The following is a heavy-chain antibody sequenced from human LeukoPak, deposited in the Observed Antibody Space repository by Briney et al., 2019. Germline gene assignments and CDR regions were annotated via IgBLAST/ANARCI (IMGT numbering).Heavy chain of an antibody. CDR1: GGSFSGYY. J-gene: IGHJ5*02. CDR2: INHSGST. V-gene: IGHV4-34*01. Sequence: SETLSLTCAVYGGSFSGYYWSWIRQPPGKGLEWIGEINHSGSTNYNPSLKSRVTISVDTSKNQFSLKLSSVTAADTAVYYCARFYGSGSNWFDPWGQGTLVTVSS. D-gene: IGHD3-10*01. CDR3: ARFYGSGSNWFDP.